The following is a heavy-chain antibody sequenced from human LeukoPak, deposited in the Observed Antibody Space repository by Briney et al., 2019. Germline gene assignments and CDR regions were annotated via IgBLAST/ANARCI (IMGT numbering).Heavy chain of an antibody. J-gene: IGHJ3*02. CDR1: GYSISSGYY. V-gene: IGHV4-38-2*02. Sequence: SETLSLTCTVSGYSISSGYYWGWIRQPPGKGLEWIGSIYHSGSTYYNPSLKSRVTISVDTSKNQFSLKLSSVTAADTAVYYCARDPLGVDPIVGATTGLAFDIWGQGTMVTVSS. CDR3: ARDPLGVDPIVGATTGLAFDI. CDR2: IYHSGST. D-gene: IGHD1-26*01.